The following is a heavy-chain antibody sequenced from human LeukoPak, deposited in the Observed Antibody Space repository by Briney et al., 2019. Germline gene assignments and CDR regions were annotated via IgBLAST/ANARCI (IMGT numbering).Heavy chain of an antibody. D-gene: IGHD6-13*01. CDR3: ARAVSRGIAAAGILVRPGGGYYYYMDV. CDR2: TYYRSKWYN. CDR1: GDSVSSNSAA. Sequence: SQTLSLTCAISGDSVSSNSAAWHWIRQSPSRGLEWLGRTYYRSKWYNDYAVSVKSRITINPDTSKNQFSLQLNSVTPEDTAVYYCARAVSRGIAAAGILVRPGGGYYYYMDVWGKGTTVTVSS. J-gene: IGHJ6*03. V-gene: IGHV6-1*01.